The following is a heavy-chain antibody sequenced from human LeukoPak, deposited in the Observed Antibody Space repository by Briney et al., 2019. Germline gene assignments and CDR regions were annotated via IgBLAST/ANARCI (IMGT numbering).Heavy chain of an antibody. CDR2: ISWNSGRR. CDR1: GFTFDDYA. Sequence: GGSLRLSCVGSGFTFDDYAMHWVRQAPGKGLEWVSGISWNSGRRGYADSVKGRFTISRDNAKTSLYLQMNSLRAEDMALYYCAKGPDYDILTPIDYWGQGTLVTVSS. CDR3: AKGPDYDILTPIDY. D-gene: IGHD3-9*01. V-gene: IGHV3-9*03. J-gene: IGHJ4*02.